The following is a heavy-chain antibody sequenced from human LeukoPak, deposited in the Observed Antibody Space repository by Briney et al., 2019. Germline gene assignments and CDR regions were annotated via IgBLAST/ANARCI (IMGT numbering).Heavy chain of an antibody. CDR2: IYYGGST. V-gene: IGHV4-39*02. CDR1: DGSISNRTYN. J-gene: IGHJ4*02. Sequence: SETLSLTCTASDGSISNRTYNWGWIRQPPGKGLAWIGSIYYGGSTYHNPSLPSRVTIFVDVSKSHFALKLTSVTAADTAVYFCARRGDGWNYFDYWGQGTLVTVSS. CDR3: ARRGDGWNYFDY. D-gene: IGHD5-24*01.